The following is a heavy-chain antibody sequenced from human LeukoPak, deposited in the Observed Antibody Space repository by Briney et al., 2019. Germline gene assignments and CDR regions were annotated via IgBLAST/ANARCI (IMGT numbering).Heavy chain of an antibody. V-gene: IGHV4-34*01. D-gene: IGHD3-22*01. CDR1: GGTFSGYY. J-gene: IGHJ4*02. Sequence: SETLSLTCAVYGGTFSGYYWSWIRQPPGKGLEWIGEINHSGSTNYNPSLKSRVTISVDTSKNQFSLKLSSVTAADTAVYYCAREGVGYYYDSSGYYPLDYWGQGTPVTVSS. CDR2: INHSGST. CDR3: AREGVGYYYDSSGYYPLDY.